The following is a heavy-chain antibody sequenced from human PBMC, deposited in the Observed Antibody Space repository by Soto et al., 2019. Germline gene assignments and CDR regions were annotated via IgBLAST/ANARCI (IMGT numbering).Heavy chain of an antibody. J-gene: IGHJ6*03. CDR3: AKNGVEYCSGGSCYLYYYYYYYMDV. CDR2: ISYDGSNK. D-gene: IGHD2-15*01. V-gene: IGHV3-30*18. CDR1: GFTFSSYG. Sequence: VQLVESGGGVVQPGRSLRLSCAASGFTFSSYGMHWVRQAPGKGLEWVAVISYDGSNKYYADSVKGRFTISRDNSKITLYLQMNSLRAEDTAVYYCAKNGVEYCSGGSCYLYYYYYYYMDVWGKGTTVTVSS.